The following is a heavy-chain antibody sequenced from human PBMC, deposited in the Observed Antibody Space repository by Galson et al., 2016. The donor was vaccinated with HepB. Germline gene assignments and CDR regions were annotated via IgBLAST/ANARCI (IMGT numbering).Heavy chain of an antibody. CDR1: GGSISSSHSYY. J-gene: IGHJ4*02. Sequence: ETLSLTCTVSGGSISSSHSYYWGWIRQPPGRGLEWIGTISYHGKTYYHPSLKSRVTISVDTSRNQFSLRLSPVTATDTAVYYCASDDYWGQGTLVTVSS. V-gene: IGHV4-39*02. CDR2: ISYHGKT. CDR3: ASDDY.